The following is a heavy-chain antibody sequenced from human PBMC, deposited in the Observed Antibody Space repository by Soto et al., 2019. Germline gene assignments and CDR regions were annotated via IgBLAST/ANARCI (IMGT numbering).Heavy chain of an antibody. Sequence: PGGSLRLSCAASGFSVSTNSMSWVRQAPGKGLEWVSGISGSGRYTYYADSVKGRFTISRDNSKNTLSLQMNNLRGEDTARYYCAKDIAGGFDHWGQGALVTVSS. CDR2: ISGSGRYT. CDR1: GFSVSTNS. J-gene: IGHJ4*02. D-gene: IGHD1-26*01. V-gene: IGHV3-23*01. CDR3: AKDIAGGFDH.